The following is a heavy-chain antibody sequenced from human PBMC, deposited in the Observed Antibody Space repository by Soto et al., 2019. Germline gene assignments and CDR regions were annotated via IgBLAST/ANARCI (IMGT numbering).Heavy chain of an antibody. Sequence: GSLRLSCAASGFTFSSNAMTWVRQAPGKGLEWVSTITDSGTTYYTDSVKGRFTISRDNSKNTLYLQMNSLRAEDTAVYYCAKPPSSGSYYKPFDYWGQGTLVTVSS. CDR3: AKPPSSGSYYKPFDY. V-gene: IGHV3-23*01. CDR2: ITDSGTT. CDR1: GFTFSSNA. J-gene: IGHJ4*02. D-gene: IGHD3-10*01.